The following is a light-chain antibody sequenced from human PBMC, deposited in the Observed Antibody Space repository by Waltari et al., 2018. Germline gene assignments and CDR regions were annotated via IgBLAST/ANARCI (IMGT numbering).Light chain of an antibody. Sequence: EIVLTQSPATLSLSPGERAPLSCRASHSVDWYLAWYQQRPGQPPRLLIYDTSNRAPGIPARFSGSGSDTDFTLTISSLEPEDFAVYYCQQRRSWPLTFGGGTKVEIE. CDR2: DTS. CDR3: QQRRSWPLT. CDR1: HSVDWY. J-gene: IGKJ4*01. V-gene: IGKV3-11*01.